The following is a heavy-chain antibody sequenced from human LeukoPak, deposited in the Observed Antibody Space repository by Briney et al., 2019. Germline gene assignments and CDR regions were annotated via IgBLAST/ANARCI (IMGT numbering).Heavy chain of an antibody. CDR3: ARVGATLEPPSIYYYYYMDV. J-gene: IGHJ6*03. Sequence: GGSLRLSCAASGFTFSSYSMNWVRQAPGKGLEWVSSISSSSSYIYYADSVKGRFTISRDNAKNSLYLQMNSLRAEDTAVYYCARVGATLEPPSIYYYYYMDVWGKGTTVTVSS. CDR2: ISSSSSYI. V-gene: IGHV3-21*01. D-gene: IGHD1-1*01. CDR1: GFTFSSYS.